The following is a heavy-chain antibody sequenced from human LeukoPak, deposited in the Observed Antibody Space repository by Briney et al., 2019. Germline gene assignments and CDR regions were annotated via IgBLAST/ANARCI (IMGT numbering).Heavy chain of an antibody. J-gene: IGHJ4*02. Sequence: PSETLSLTCAVYGGSFSGYYWSWIRQPPGKGLEWIGEINHSGSTNANPSLKSRVTISVDTSKNQFSLKLSSVTAADTAVYYCAGGSSGWSFDYWGQGTLVTVSS. CDR2: INHSGST. CDR1: GGSFSGYY. V-gene: IGHV4-34*01. CDR3: AGGSSGWSFDY. D-gene: IGHD6-19*01.